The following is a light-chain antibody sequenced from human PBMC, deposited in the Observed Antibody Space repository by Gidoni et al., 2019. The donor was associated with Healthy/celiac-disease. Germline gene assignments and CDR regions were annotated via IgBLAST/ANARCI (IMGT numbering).Light chain of an antibody. CDR3: QQYGSSPLT. J-gene: IGKJ4*01. V-gene: IGKV3-20*01. CDR1: KSVSSSY. CDR2: GAS. Sequence: EIVLTQSPGTLSVSPGERATLSCRASKSVSSSYLAWYQQKPGQAPRLLIYGASSRATGIPDRLGGSGSGTDFTLTISSLEPEDFAVYYCQQYGSSPLTFGGGTKVEIK.